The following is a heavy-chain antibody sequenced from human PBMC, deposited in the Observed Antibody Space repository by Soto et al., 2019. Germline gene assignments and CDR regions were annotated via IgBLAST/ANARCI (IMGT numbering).Heavy chain of an antibody. CDR1: GYTFTSYG. J-gene: IGHJ6*02. CDR2: ISAYNGNT. Sequence: ASVEVACKVSGYTFTSYGISWVRQAPGQGLEWMGWISAYNGNTNYAQKLQGRVTMTTDTSTSTAYMELRSLRSEDTAVYYCAGGFLEWLLAHTSSSGIDIWGQETTLPISS. V-gene: IGHV1-18*01. CDR3: AGGFLEWLLAHTSSSGIDI. D-gene: IGHD3-3*01.